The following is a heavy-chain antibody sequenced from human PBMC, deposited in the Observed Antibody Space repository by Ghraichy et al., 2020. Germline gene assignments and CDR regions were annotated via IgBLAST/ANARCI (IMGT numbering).Heavy chain of an antibody. D-gene: IGHD6-19*01. J-gene: IGHJ2*01. V-gene: IGHV3-30-3*01. CDR3: AREVDSSGWSGYVDL. CDR1: GFTFSSNA. Sequence: GGSLRLSCAASGFTFSSNAMHWVRQAPGTGLEREAILSYDDSNKYYSDSVKDRFTISRDNSKNTLYLQMNSPRAADTAVYYCAREVDSSGWSGYVDLWVRGAMVTVSS. CDR2: LSYDDSNK.